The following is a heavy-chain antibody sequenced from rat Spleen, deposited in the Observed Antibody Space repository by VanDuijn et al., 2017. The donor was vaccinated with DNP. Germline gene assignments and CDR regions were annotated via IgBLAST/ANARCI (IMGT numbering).Heavy chain of an antibody. CDR1: GFTFSDYY. CDR3: ARPYYSGFAY. CDR2: ITYDGGNT. V-gene: IGHV5-22*01. J-gene: IGHJ3*01. D-gene: IGHD1-1*01. Sequence: EVQLVESGGGLVQPGRSLKLSCAASGFTFSDYYMAWVRQAPTKGLEWVAYITYDGGNTYYGDSVKGRFTISRDNAKSTLFLQMNSLRSEDMATYYCARPYYSGFAYWGQGTLVTVSS.